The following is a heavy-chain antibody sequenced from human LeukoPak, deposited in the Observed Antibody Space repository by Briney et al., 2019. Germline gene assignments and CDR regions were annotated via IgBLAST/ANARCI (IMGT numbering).Heavy chain of an antibody. D-gene: IGHD3-10*01. CDR2: INHSGSA. CDR3: AGLRRVLLWFGETYYYYYYYMDV. CDR1: GGSFSGYY. J-gene: IGHJ6*03. V-gene: IGHV4-34*01. Sequence: SETLSLTCAVYGGSFSGYYWSWIRQPPGKGLEWIGEINHSGSANYNPSLKSRVTISVDTSKNQSSLKLSSVTAADTAVYYCAGLRRVLLWFGETYYYYYYYMDVWGKGTTVTISS.